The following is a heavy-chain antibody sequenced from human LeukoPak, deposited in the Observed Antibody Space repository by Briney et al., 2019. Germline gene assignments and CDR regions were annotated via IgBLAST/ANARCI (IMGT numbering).Heavy chain of an antibody. J-gene: IGHJ4*02. CDR2: IDPSDSYT. CDR1: GYSFTSYW. CDR3: ARLLDIVATASDY. Sequence: GESLKISCKGSGYSFTSYWIGWVRQMPGKGLEWMGRIDPSDSYTNYSPSFQGHVTISADKSISTAYLQWSSLKASDTAMYYCARLLDIVATASDYWGQGTLVTVSS. V-gene: IGHV5-10-1*01. D-gene: IGHD5-12*01.